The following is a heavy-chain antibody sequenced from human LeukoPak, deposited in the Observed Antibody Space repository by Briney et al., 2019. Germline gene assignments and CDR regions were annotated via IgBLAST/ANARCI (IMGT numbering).Heavy chain of an antibody. J-gene: IGHJ4*02. Sequence: SETLSLTCAVSGYSIRSGHSWGWTRPSQGKGLEWIGSINHSGRTEYNPSLKSRVSLSVDTSKNQFSLQLRSVTAADRALYYCARSGGYITEGIDYWGQGTQVT. CDR2: INHSGRT. CDR1: GYSIRSGHS. CDR3: ARSGGYITEGIDY. D-gene: IGHD2-15*01. V-gene: IGHV4-38-2*01.